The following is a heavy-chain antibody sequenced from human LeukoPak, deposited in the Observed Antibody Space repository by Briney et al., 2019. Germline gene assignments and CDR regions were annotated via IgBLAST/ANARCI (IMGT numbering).Heavy chain of an antibody. CDR3: AREIAPDIVVVVAATRAYYYGMDV. Sequence: GRSLRLSCAASGFTFSSYATHWVRQAPGKGLEWVAVISYDGGNKYYADSVKGRFTISRDNSKNTLYLQMNSLRAEDTAVYYCAREIAPDIVVVVAATRAYYYGMDVWGQGTTVTVSS. CDR1: GFTFSSYA. J-gene: IGHJ6*02. V-gene: IGHV3-30*04. D-gene: IGHD2-15*01. CDR2: ISYDGGNK.